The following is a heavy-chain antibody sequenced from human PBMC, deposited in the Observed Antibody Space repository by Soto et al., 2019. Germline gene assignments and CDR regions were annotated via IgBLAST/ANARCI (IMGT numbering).Heavy chain of an antibody. CDR3: ARDDYGDPFFDY. Sequence: QVQLVQSGAEVKKPGASVKVSCKASGYIFTNHGISWVRQAPGQGLEWMGWISANNGNRNFAQNFQGRVTLTTDTSTSTAYMELRSLTSDDTAIYYRARDDYGDPFFDYWGQGTLVTVSS. D-gene: IGHD4-17*01. CDR1: GYIFTNHG. J-gene: IGHJ4*02. CDR2: ISANNGNR. V-gene: IGHV1-18*01.